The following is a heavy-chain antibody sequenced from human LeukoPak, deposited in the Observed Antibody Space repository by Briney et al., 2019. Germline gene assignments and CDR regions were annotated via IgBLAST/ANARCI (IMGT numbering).Heavy chain of an antibody. CDR3: ARDLGQEYYHDSSGYAPPGY. Sequence: ASVTVSFTASGGTFSSYAISWVRQAPGQGLEWMGGIIPIFGTANYAQKFQGRVTITADESTSTAYMELSSLRSEDTAVYYCARDLGQEYYHDSSGYAPPGYWGQGTLVTVSS. J-gene: IGHJ4*02. CDR2: IIPIFGTA. V-gene: IGHV1-69*13. CDR1: GGTFSSYA. D-gene: IGHD3-22*01.